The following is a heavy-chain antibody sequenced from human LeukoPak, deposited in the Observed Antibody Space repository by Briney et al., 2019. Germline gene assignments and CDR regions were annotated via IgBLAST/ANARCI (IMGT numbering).Heavy chain of an antibody. D-gene: IGHD5-24*01. CDR1: GFTISSYA. J-gene: IGHJ4*02. Sequence: SGGSLRRSCAASGFTISSYAWSWLRQAPGKGLEWVSAISGSGGSTYYADSVKGRFTISRDNSKNTLYLQMNSLRAEDTAVYYCAKGRNDYNFDYGGQGTLVTVSS. CDR3: AKGRNDYNFDY. CDR2: ISGSGGST. V-gene: IGHV3-23*01.